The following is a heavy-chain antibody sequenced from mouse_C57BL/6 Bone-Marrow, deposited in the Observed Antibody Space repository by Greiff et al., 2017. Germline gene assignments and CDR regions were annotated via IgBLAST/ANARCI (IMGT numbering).Heavy chain of an antibody. D-gene: IGHD2-12*01. CDR3: TAYYILFAY. V-gene: IGHV1-9*01. CDR2: ILPGSGST. CDR1: GYTFTGYW. Sequence: QVQLQQSGAELMKPGASVKLSCKATGYTFTGYWIEWVKQRPGHGLEWIGEILPGSGSTNYNETFKGKATFTADTSSNPAYMLLSSLTTDESAIYSCTAYYILFAYWGQGTLVTVSA. J-gene: IGHJ3*01.